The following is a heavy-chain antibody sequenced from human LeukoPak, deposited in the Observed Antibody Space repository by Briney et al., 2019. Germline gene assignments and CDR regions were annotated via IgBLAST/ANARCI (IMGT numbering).Heavy chain of an antibody. J-gene: IGHJ4*02. CDR1: GFSFSSYV. CDR3: ARDSGQSIKV. CDR2: ISGNGGST. Sequence: PGGSLRLSCVASGFSFSSYVMNWVRQAPGTGLEWVSAISGNGGSTYYADSVKGRFTISRDNSKNTLSLQMNSLRAEDTAVYYCARDSGQSIKVWGQGTLVTVSS. D-gene: IGHD5-24*01. V-gene: IGHV3-23*01.